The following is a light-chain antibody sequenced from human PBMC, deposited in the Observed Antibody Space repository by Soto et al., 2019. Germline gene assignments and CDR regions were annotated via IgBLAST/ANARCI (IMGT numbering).Light chain of an antibody. V-gene: IGKV1-9*01. CDR2: GAS. Sequence: DIQLTQSPSFLSASVGDRVSITCRASQGISTYLAWYLQRPGKAPKLLIYGASTLQSGVPSRFSGSGSGTEFTLTIRSLQPEDFGTYYCQQLNSDWYAFGQGTKMDIK. CDR3: QQLNSDWYA. J-gene: IGKJ2*01. CDR1: QGISTY.